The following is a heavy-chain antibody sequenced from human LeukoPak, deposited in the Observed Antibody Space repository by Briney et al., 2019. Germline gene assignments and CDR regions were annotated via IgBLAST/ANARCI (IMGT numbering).Heavy chain of an antibody. D-gene: IGHD1-1*01. CDR1: GFTFSSYE. V-gene: IGHV3-48*03. J-gene: IGHJ4*02. Sequence: QPGRSLRLSCAASGFTFSSYEMNWVRQAPGKGLEWVSYISSSGSTIYYADSVKGRFTISRDNAKNTLYLQMNSLRAEDTAVYYCATDRPHPRNEPTNFDYWGQGTLVTVSS. CDR3: ATDRPHPRNEPTNFDY. CDR2: ISSSGSTI.